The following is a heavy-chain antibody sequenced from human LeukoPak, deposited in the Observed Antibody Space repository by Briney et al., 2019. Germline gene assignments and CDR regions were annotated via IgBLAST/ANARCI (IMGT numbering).Heavy chain of an antibody. CDR3: AKSYIRLDTAMIY. CDR1: RYTLTAVS. CDR2: FDPEDGET. V-gene: IGHV1-24*01. J-gene: IGHJ4*02. Sequence: GASVKVDREVSRYTLTAVSIHWVRHAPGKGLEWMGGFDPEDGETMYAQKFQGRVTMTEDTSTDTVYMELSSLRSEDTAVYYSAKSYIRLDTAMIYWGQGTLVTVSS. D-gene: IGHD5-18*01.